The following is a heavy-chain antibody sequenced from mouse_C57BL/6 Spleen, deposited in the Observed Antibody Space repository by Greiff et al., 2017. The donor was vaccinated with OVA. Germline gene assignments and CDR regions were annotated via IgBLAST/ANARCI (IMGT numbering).Heavy chain of an antibody. CDR1: GYTFTDYN. Sequence: EVQLQQSGPELVKPGASVKIPCKASGYTFTDYNMDWVKQSHGKSLEWIGDINPNNGGTIYNQKFKGKATLTVDKSSSTAYMELRSLTSEDTAVYYCARAGHYSNYGWFAYWGQGTLVTVSA. J-gene: IGHJ3*01. CDR2: INPNNGGT. CDR3: ARAGHYSNYGWFAY. D-gene: IGHD2-5*01. V-gene: IGHV1-18*01.